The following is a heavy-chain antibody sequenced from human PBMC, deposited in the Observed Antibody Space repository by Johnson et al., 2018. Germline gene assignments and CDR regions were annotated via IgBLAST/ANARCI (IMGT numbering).Heavy chain of an antibody. D-gene: IGHD6-19*01. CDR2: IYYNGGT. J-gene: IGHJ1*01. CDR1: GDSISSYY. Sequence: QVQLQESGPGLVKPSETLSLTCTVSGDSISSYYWSWIRQPPGKGLEWIAYIYYNGGTSYNPSLKSRVTISGDTSKNQFSLKLSSVTAADTAVYYCATGIAVAGAEYFHHWGQGTLVTVSS. CDR3: ATGIAVAGAEYFHH. V-gene: IGHV4-59*01.